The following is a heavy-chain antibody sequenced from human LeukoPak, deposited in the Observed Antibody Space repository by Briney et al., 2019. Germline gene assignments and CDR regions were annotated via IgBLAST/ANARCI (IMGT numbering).Heavy chain of an antibody. J-gene: IGHJ4*02. D-gene: IGHD2-15*01. Sequence: SETLSLTCTVSGGSISSGSYYWTWIRQPAGKGLEWIGRISTSGRTNFNPSLKSRVTISIDTSKNQFSLKLSSVTAADTAVYYCARGGGEFNNWGQGTLVTVSS. CDR1: GGSISSGSYY. CDR3: ARGGGEFNN. V-gene: IGHV4-61*02. CDR2: ISTSGRT.